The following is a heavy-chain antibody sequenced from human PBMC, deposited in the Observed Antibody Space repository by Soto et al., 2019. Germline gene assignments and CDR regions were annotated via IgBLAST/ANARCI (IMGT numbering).Heavy chain of an antibody. Sequence: SETLSLTCAVYGGSFSGYYWSWIRQPPGKGLEWIGEINHSGSTNYNPSLKSRVTISVDTSKNQFSLKLSSVPAADTAVYYCARGSAMVRGGRNWFDPWGQGTLVTVSS. D-gene: IGHD3-10*01. CDR2: INHSGST. CDR3: ARGSAMVRGGRNWFDP. CDR1: GGSFSGYY. V-gene: IGHV4-34*01. J-gene: IGHJ5*02.